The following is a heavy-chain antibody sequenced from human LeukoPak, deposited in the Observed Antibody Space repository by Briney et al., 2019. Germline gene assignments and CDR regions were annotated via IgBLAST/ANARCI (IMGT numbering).Heavy chain of an antibody. V-gene: IGHV3-7*01. CDR2: IKPDGSEK. CDR1: EFTFSSYW. Sequence: GGSLRLSCAASEFTFSSYWMNWVRQAPGKGLEWVANIKPDGSEKYYVDSVKGRFTTSRDNAKSSLYLQMNNLRAEDTAVYYCARETYILYSGSYYGDAFDIWGQGTMVTVSS. D-gene: IGHD1-26*01. J-gene: IGHJ3*02. CDR3: ARETYILYSGSYYGDAFDI.